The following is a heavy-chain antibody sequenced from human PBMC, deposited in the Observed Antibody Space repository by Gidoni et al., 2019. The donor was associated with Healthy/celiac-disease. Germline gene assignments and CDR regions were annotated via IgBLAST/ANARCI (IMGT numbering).Heavy chain of an antibody. Sequence: VQLVESGGGVVQPGRSLILSCAASGFTFSSYAMHWVRQAPGKGLEWVAVISYDGSNKYYADSVKGRFTISGDNSKNTLYLQMNSLRAEDTAVDYCARDTCGGDCYGWFDPWGQGTLVTVSS. CDR3: ARDTCGGDCYGWFDP. CDR2: ISYDGSNK. V-gene: IGHV3-30*04. J-gene: IGHJ5*02. D-gene: IGHD2-21*02. CDR1: GFTFSSYA.